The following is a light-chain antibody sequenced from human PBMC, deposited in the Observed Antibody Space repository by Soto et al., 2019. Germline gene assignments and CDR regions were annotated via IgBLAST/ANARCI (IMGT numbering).Light chain of an antibody. CDR2: DAS. CDR3: HQRSNWPSIT. Sequence: EIVLTQSPATLSLSPGERATLSCRASQSVSSYLAWYQQRPGQAPRLLIYDASNRATGIPARFSGSGAGTDFTLPISSLEPEDFAVYYCHQRSNWPSITFGQGTRLEIK. J-gene: IGKJ5*01. CDR1: QSVSSY. V-gene: IGKV3-11*01.